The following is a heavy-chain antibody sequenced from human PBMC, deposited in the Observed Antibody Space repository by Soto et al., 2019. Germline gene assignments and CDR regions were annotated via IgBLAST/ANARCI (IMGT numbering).Heavy chain of an antibody. J-gene: IGHJ2*01. V-gene: IGHV3-30-3*01. CDR3: ARDGNRSPTLGRVSAVATLVDSYFDL. CDR1: GFIFSSYS. Sequence: SGWSLRPSCAASGFIFSSYSMHWVRQAPGKGLEWVAVILYDGNNKYYADSVKGRFTISIDNFKNTLYLQMNSLRSEDTAVYYCARDGNRSPTLGRVSAVATLVDSYFDLWGRGTLVTVSS. CDR2: ILYDGNNK. D-gene: IGHD6-19*01.